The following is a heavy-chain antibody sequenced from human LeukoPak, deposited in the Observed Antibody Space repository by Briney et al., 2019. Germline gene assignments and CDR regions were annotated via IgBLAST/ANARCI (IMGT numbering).Heavy chain of an antibody. CDR3: ARDDIAVAGMGLDY. J-gene: IGHJ4*02. D-gene: IGHD6-19*01. Sequence: GRSLRLSCAASGFTFSSYAMHWVRQAPGKGLEWVAVISYDGSNKYYADSVKGRFTISRDNSKNTLYLQMNSLRAEDTAVYYCARDDIAVAGMGLDYWGQGSLVTVSS. V-gene: IGHV3-30*04. CDR1: GFTFSSYA. CDR2: ISYDGSNK.